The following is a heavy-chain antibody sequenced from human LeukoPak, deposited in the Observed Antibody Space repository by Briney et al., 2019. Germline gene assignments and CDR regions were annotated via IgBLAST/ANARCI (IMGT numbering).Heavy chain of an antibody. Sequence: GGSLRLSCAASGFTFSSYWMHWVRQAPGKGLVWVSRINSDGSSTSYAGSVKGRFTISRDNAKNTLYLQMNSLRAEDTAVYYCARASYGDYAADDAFDIWGQGTMVTVSS. J-gene: IGHJ3*02. CDR1: GFTFSSYW. D-gene: IGHD4-17*01. V-gene: IGHV3-74*01. CDR3: ARASYGDYAADDAFDI. CDR2: INSDGSST.